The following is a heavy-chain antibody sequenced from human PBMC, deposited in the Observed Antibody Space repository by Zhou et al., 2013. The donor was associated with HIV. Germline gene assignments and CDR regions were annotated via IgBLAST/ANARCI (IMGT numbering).Heavy chain of an antibody. J-gene: IGHJ3*01. V-gene: IGHV1-46*01. CDR3: ARGRGHRSGYYDG. CDR1: GYTFTSYY. D-gene: IGHD3-16*01. Sequence: QVQLVQSGGEVKKPGASVKVSCKASGYTFTSYYLHWVRQAPGQGLEWMGIINPFGGSTSYAQKFQGRVTMTRDTSTSTVYMELSSLRFEDTAVYYCARGRGHRSGYYDGWGQGTMVTVSS. CDR2: INPFGGST.